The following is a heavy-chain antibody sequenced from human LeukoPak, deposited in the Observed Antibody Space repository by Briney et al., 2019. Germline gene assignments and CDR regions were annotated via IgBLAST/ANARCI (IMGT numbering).Heavy chain of an antibody. CDR2: IYYSGST. CDR1: GGSISSGGYY. Sequence: SETLSLTCTVSGGSISSGGYYWSWIRQHPGKGLEWIGYIYYSGSTYYNPSLKSRVTISVDTSKNQFSLKLSSVTAADTAVYYCARDPTTITIFGVTHAFDIWGQGTMVTVSS. J-gene: IGHJ3*02. V-gene: IGHV4-31*03. CDR3: ARDPTTITIFGVTHAFDI. D-gene: IGHD3-3*01.